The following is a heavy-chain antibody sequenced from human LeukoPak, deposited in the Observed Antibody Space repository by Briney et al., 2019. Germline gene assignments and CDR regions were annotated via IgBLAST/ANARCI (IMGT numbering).Heavy chain of an antibody. CDR2: ISSSSSYI. D-gene: IGHD6-19*01. V-gene: IGHV3-21*05. CDR1: GFTFSNYE. CDR3: ARTMYSSGWYAFDY. Sequence: GGSLRLSCAASGFTFSNYEMNWVRQAPGKGLEWVSYISSSSSYIYYADSVKGRFTISRDNAKNSLYLQMNSLRAEDTAVYYCARTMYSSGWYAFDYWGQGTLVTVSS. J-gene: IGHJ4*02.